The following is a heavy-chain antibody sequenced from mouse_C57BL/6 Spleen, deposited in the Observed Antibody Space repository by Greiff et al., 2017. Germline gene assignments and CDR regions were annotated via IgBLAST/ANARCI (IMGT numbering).Heavy chain of an antibody. Sequence: VQLQQSGPGLVQPSQSLSITCTVSGFSLTSYGVHWVRQSPGTGLEWLGVIWSGGSTDYNAAFISRLSISKDNSKSQVFFKMNSLQADDTAIYYCAITVYYAMDYWGQGTSVTVSS. J-gene: IGHJ4*01. D-gene: IGHD1-1*01. CDR1: GFSLTSYG. V-gene: IGHV2-2*01. CDR2: IWSGGST. CDR3: AITVYYAMDY.